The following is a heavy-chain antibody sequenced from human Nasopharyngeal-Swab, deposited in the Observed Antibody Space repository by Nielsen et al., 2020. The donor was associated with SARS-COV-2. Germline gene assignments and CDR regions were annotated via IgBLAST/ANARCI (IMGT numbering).Heavy chain of an antibody. CDR3: ATDLSGELLDRRSFDF. Sequence: ASVKVSCKVSGYTLTELPMHWVRQAPGKGLEWMGGFEPEDGQTIYAQKFRGRITMTEVTSADTAYMELSSLTSEDTAVYYCATDLSGELLDRRSFDFWGQGTLVNVSS. D-gene: IGHD1-7*01. V-gene: IGHV1-24*01. CDR1: GYTLTELP. J-gene: IGHJ4*02. CDR2: FEPEDGQT.